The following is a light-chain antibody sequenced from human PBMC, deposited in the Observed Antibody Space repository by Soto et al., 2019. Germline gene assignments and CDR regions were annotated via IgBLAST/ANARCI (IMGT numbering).Light chain of an antibody. J-gene: IGKJ3*01. Sequence: DIQMTQSPSSLSASVGDRVTITCRASQGISSYLACYQQKPEKVPKLLIYSASTLQSGVPSRFSGSGSGTDFTLTISSLQPEDVATYYCQKCNSAPFTFGPGTKVDIK. V-gene: IGKV1-27*01. CDR2: SAS. CDR3: QKCNSAPFT. CDR1: QGISSY.